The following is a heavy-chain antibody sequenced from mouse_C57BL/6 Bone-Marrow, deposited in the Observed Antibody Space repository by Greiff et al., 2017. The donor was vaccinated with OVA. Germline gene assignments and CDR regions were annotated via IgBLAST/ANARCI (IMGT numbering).Heavy chain of an antibody. CDR3: ARFDDGYGYFDV. CDR1: GYSITSDY. CDR2: ISYSGST. D-gene: IGHD2-3*01. V-gene: IGHV3-8*01. J-gene: IGHJ1*03. Sequence: EVKLMESGPGLAKPSQTLSLTCSVTGYSITSDYWNWVRKFPGNKLEYMGYISYSGSTYYNTSRKSRISITRDTSKNQYYLQLKSVTTEDTATYYCARFDDGYGYFDVWGTGTTVTVSS.